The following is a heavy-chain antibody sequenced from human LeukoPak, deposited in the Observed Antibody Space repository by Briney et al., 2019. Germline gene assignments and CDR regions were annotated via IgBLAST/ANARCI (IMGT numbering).Heavy chain of an antibody. CDR2: INPSGGST. CDR1: GYTFTSYY. D-gene: IGHD3-22*01. J-gene: IGHJ3*02. CDR3: ARDYYDSSGLPDAFDI. Sequence: ASVKVSCKASGYTFTSYYMHWVRQAPGQGLEWMGIINPSGGSTSYAQKFQGRVTMTRDMSTSTVYKELSSLRSEDTAVYYCARDYYDSSGLPDAFDIWGQGTLVTVSS. V-gene: IGHV1-46*01.